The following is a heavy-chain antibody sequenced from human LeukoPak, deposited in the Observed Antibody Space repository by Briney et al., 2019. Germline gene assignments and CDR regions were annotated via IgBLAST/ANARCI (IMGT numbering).Heavy chain of an antibody. J-gene: IGHJ4*02. D-gene: IGHD3-10*01. V-gene: IGHV5-51*01. CDR1: GYSFTSYW. CDR3: ARFPRRWGVDQSPSPFDY. CDR2: IYPGDSDT. Sequence: GGSLKISCKGSGYSFTSYWIGWVRPMPGKGLEWMGIIYPGDSDTRYSPSFQGQVTISADKSISTAYLQWSSLKASDTAMYYCARFPRRWGVDQSPSPFDYWGQGTLVTVSS.